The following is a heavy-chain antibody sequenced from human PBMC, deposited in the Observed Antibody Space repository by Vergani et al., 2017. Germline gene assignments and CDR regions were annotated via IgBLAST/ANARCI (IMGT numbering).Heavy chain of an antibody. V-gene: IGHV1-3*01. J-gene: IGHJ4*02. Sequence: QVQLVQSGAEVKKPGASVKVSCKASGYTFTSYAMHWVRQAPGQRLEWMGWINAGNGNTKYSQKFQGRVTITRDTSTSTAYMELRSLRSDDTAVYYCARAVARNAPGDYWGQGTLVTVSS. D-gene: IGHD6-19*01. CDR2: INAGNGNT. CDR1: GYTFTSYA. CDR3: ARAVARNAPGDY.